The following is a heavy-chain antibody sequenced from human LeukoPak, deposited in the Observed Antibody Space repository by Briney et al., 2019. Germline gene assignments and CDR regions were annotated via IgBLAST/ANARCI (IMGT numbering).Heavy chain of an antibody. CDR1: GGSFSGYY. D-gene: IGHD5-12*01. V-gene: IGHV4-34*01. CDR2: INHSGST. CDR3: ARGGREYSGYDGRYYFDY. J-gene: IGHJ4*02. Sequence: PSETLSLTCAVYGGSFSGYYWSWIRQPPGKGLEWIGEINHSGSTNYNPSLKSRVTISVDTSKNQFSLKLSSVTAADTAVYYCARGGREYSGYDGRYYFDYWGQGTLVTVSS.